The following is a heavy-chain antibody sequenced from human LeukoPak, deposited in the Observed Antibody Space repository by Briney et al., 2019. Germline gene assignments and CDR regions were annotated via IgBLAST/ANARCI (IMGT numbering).Heavy chain of an antibody. CDR2: IKGDGSST. CDR3: ARVSSGSYWRFDY. Sequence: GGSLRLSCAASGFTFSSYWMHWVRHTPGKGLVWVSRIKGDGSSTSYADSVKGRFTISRDNAKNTLYLQMNSLRAEDTAVYYCARVSSGSYWRFDYWGQGTLVTVSS. D-gene: IGHD1-26*01. V-gene: IGHV3-74*01. CDR1: GFTFSSYW. J-gene: IGHJ4*02.